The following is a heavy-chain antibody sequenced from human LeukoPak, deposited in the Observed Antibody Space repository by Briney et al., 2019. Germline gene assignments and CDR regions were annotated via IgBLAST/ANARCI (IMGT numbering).Heavy chain of an antibody. V-gene: IGHV3-15*01. J-gene: IGHJ4*02. CDR1: GFTFSNAW. D-gene: IGHD5-24*01. CDR2: IKSKTDGGTT. CDR3: TTSPDRYGPY. Sequence: GGSLRLSCAASGFTFSNAWMSWVRQAPGKGLEWVGRIKSKTDGGTTDYAAPVKGTFTISRDDSKNTLYLQMNSLKTEARAVYYCTTSPDRYGPYWGQGTLVTVSS.